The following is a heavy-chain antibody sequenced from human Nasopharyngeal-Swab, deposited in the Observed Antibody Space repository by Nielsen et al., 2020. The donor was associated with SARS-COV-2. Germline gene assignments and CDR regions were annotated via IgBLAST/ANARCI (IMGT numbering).Heavy chain of an antibody. CDR1: GYTFTSYD. D-gene: IGHD6-19*01. V-gene: IGHV1-8*01. Sequence: ASVKVSCKASGYTFTSYDINWVRQATGQGLEWMGLMNPNSGNTGYAQKFQGRVTMTRNTSISTAYMELSSLRSEDTAVYYCARGVNCQWLTRCYYFDYWGQGTLVTVSS. J-gene: IGHJ4*02. CDR3: ARGVNCQWLTRCYYFDY. CDR2: MNPNSGNT.